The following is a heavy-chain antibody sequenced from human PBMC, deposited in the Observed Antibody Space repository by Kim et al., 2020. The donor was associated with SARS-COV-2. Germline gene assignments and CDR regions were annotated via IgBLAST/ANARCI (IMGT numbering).Heavy chain of an antibody. J-gene: IGHJ4*02. CDR1: GFTFSNFA. CDR2: ISFDGDNK. D-gene: IGHD3-10*01. CDR3: ARDRFYYGSGISEY. V-gene: IGHV3-30*14. Sequence: GGSLRLSCGASGFTFSNFAMCWVRQAPGKGLEWVALISFDGDNKFYADSVKGRFTVSRDNSKSTVYLQMNTLRPEDTALYYCARDRFYYGSGISEYWGQGTLVTVSS.